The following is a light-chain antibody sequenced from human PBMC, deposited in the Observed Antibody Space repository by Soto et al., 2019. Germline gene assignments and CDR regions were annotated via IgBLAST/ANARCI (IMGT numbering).Light chain of an antibody. Sequence: QSALTQPASVSGSPGQSITISCTGTNSDVGGYNYVSWYQQHPGKAPKLMIYEVSNRPSGVSNRFSGSKSGNTASLTISGLQAEDEADYYCSSYTSSSTWVFGGGTKLTV. CDR1: NSDVGGYNY. CDR3: SSYTSSSTWV. J-gene: IGLJ3*02. CDR2: EVS. V-gene: IGLV2-14*01.